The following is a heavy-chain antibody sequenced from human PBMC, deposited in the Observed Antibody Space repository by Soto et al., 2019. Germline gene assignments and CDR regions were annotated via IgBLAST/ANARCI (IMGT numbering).Heavy chain of an antibody. D-gene: IGHD6-25*01. CDR3: ARIGGYHGPLDY. Sequence: SETLSLTCSVSGVSISSYFWSWIRQAPGRGLEWIGYTYHRGSTNYSPSLRSRVAISLDTSENQFSLKVNSVTAADTAVYYCARIGGYHGPLDYWGQGTPETVSS. CDR2: TYHRGST. V-gene: IGHV4-59*01. CDR1: GVSISSYF. J-gene: IGHJ4*02.